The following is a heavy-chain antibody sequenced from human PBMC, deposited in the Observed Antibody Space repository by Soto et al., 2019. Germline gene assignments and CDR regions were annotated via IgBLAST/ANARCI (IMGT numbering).Heavy chain of an antibody. J-gene: IGHJ4*02. D-gene: IGHD5-18*01. CDR3: ARAFTAMGLFDY. V-gene: IGHV4-30-2*01. Sequence: SETLSLTCAVSGGSISSGAYSWSWIRQPPGKGLEWIGYLYHGGATYSNPSLKNRVTISGDWSKNQLYLKLNSVTAADTAVYYCARAFTAMGLFDYWGPGIRVTVSS. CDR2: LYHGGAT. CDR1: GGSISSGAYS.